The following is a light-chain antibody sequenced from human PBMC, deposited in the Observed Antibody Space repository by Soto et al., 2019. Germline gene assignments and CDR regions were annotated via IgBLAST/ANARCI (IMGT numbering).Light chain of an antibody. CDR2: GAS. Sequence: ILVAQSPVNLSMSPGETATLSCRASQSVSSSYLAWYQQKPGQAPRLLIHGASSRATGIPDRFSGSGSGTDFTLTISRLEPEDFAVYYCQQYGSSPRPFGQGSNVDIK. V-gene: IGKV3-20*01. CDR1: QSVSSSY. CDR3: QQYGSSPRP. J-gene: IGKJ1*01.